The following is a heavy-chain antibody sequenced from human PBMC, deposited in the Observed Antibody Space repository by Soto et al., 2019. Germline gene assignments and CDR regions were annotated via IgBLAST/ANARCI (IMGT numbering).Heavy chain of an antibody. CDR2: ISHSGST. D-gene: IGHD3-10*01. V-gene: IGHV4-34*01. CDR3: ARGLRASFGVRLSYYYYGMDV. J-gene: IGHJ6*02. CDR1: GDAIGGYY. Sequence: ETLSPTCSLPGDAIGGYYWSWIRQPPVKGLARIGEISHSGSTNYHPSLKSRVTISVDTSKNQFSLKLNSVTAADTAVYYCARGLRASFGVRLSYYYYGMDVWGQGTTVTVYS.